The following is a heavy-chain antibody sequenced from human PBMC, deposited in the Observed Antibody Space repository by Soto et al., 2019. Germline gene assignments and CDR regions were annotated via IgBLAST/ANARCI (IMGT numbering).Heavy chain of an antibody. D-gene: IGHD3-3*01. J-gene: IGHJ4*02. CDR3: THLSRGGIDN. V-gene: IGHV2-5*05. Sequence: QITLKDSGPTLVTPTQSLTLTCAFSGFSLSTSGLGVAWIRQPPGKALEWLALIYWDDDARYGPSLKSRLTITKDTTNIPVVLIMTARDPMDTATYCYTHLSRGGIDNRGQGSLVTVSS. CDR2: IYWDDDA. CDR1: GFSLSTSGLG.